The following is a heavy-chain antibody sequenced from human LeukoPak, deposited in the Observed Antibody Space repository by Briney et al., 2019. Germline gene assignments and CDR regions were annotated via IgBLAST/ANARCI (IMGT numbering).Heavy chain of an antibody. V-gene: IGHV3-30*02. CDR2: IRCDGSDK. J-gene: IGHJ5*02. CDR3: ARDPLTGSYGVNWLDP. CDR1: GFTFSSYA. Sequence: GGSLRLSCAASGFTFSSYAMSWVRQAPVKGLEWVAFIRCDGSDKYFADIVKGRFTISRDNSKNTVYLQMSSLRVEDTAIYYCARDPLTGSYGVNWLDPWGQGTLVTVSS. D-gene: IGHD1-26*01.